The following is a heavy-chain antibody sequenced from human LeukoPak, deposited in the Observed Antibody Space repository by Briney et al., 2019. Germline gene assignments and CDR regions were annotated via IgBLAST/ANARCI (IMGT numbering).Heavy chain of an antibody. J-gene: IGHJ6*03. CDR2: IYDSGST. D-gene: IGHD3-3*01. Sequence: SETLSFTCTVSGGSISADHYWSWIRPPPGKGLEWIGNIYDSGSTNYNPSLKSRVTISRDMSKNQFSLKLTSVTAADTAVYYCVRDTNRFLEWSKRYHCYMDVWGKGTTVTVS. V-gene: IGHV4-59*11. CDR1: GGSISADHY. CDR3: VRDTNRFLEWSKRYHCYMDV.